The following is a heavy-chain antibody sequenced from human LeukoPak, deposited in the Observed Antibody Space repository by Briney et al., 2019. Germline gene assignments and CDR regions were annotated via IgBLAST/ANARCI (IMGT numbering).Heavy chain of an antibody. J-gene: IGHJ5*02. V-gene: IGHV4-30-2*01. CDR3: ARMVVDFTRWFDP. Sequence: SHTVSLTCDVSGDSKSSSRLPWSWIRQTPGKGLEWIGYSYHGESTHYNPSLKSRVTISVDRSKKQFSLNLNSLTAADTAVYYCARMVVDFTRWFDPWGQGILVTVSS. CDR2: SYHGEST. CDR1: GDSKSSSRLP. D-gene: IGHD2-15*01.